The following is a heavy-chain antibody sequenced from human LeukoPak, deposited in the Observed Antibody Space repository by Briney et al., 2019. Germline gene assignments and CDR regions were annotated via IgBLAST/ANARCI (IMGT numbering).Heavy chain of an antibody. D-gene: IGHD3-10*01. J-gene: IGHJ4*02. Sequence: ATLKVSCKASGYTFTSYGFSWLRQAPGQGLEWMGWISAYNGNTNYAQNLQGRVTMTTDTSTTTAYMELRSLTSDDTAVYYCARDDRITMIRGFLPDYWGQGTLVTSST. CDR2: ISAYNGNT. V-gene: IGHV1-18*01. CDR3: ARDDRITMIRGFLPDY. CDR1: GYTFTSYG.